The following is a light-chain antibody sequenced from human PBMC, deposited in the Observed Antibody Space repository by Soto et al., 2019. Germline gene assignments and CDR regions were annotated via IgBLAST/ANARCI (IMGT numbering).Light chain of an antibody. V-gene: IGKV1-33*01. J-gene: IGKJ4*01. CDR1: QDISNY. Sequence: DIQMTQSPSSLSSSVGDRVTITCQASQDISNYLNWYQQKPGKAPKLLIYDASNLETGVPSRFNGSGTGTELTFTISSLQPEDNATYYCQEYDNLPPLSCGGGTKVEIK. CDR2: DAS. CDR3: QEYDNLPPLS.